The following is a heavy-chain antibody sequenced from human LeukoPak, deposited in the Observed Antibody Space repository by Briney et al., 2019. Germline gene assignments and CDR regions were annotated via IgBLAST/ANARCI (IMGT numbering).Heavy chain of an antibody. CDR3: AGYGSGSYEKKVARQYDY. V-gene: IGHV3-30*02. Sequence: GGSLRLSCAASGFTFSSYGMHWVRQAPGKGLEWVAFIRYDGSNKYYADSVKGRFTISRDNSKNTLYLQMNSLRAEDTAVYYCAGYGSGSYEKKVARQYDYWGQGTLVTVSS. CDR2: IRYDGSNK. D-gene: IGHD3-10*01. CDR1: GFTFSSYG. J-gene: IGHJ4*02.